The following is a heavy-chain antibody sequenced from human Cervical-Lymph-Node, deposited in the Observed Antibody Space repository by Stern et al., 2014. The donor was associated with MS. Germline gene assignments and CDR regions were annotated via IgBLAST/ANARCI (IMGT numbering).Heavy chain of an antibody. CDR1: GFTFSNYV. D-gene: IGHD1-26*01. V-gene: IGHV3-23*04. J-gene: IGHJ4*02. CDR2: ISASGGNT. CDR3: AKEPYYNV. Sequence: EVQLVESGGGLVQPGGSLRLSCAARGFTFSNYVMSWVRQAPGKGLEWVSGISASGGNTYYADSVKGRFTISRDNSKNTLHLQLNSLRVEDTALYYCAKEPYYNVWGQGTLITVSS.